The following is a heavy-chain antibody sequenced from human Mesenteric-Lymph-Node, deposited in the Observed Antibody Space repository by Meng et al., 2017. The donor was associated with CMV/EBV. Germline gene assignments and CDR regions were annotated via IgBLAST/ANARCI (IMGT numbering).Heavy chain of an antibody. CDR3: AKENDFWSGYVDY. CDR1: GFTFNSFA. Sequence: GGSLRLSCAASGFTFNSFAMSWVRQAPGKGLEWVSSISGTGGSTSYADSVKGRFTISRDNSKDTLYLQMNSLRAEDTAIYYCAKENDFWSGYVDYWGQGTLVTVSS. V-gene: IGHV3-23*01. D-gene: IGHD3-3*01. CDR2: ISGTGGST. J-gene: IGHJ4*02.